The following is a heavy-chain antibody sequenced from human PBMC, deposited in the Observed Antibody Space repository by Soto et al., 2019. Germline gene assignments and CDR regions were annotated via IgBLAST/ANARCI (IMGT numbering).Heavy chain of an antibody. V-gene: IGHV1-18*01. J-gene: IGHJ4*02. D-gene: IGHD3-10*01. CDR2: ISAYNGNT. CDR3: ARDRVTMVRGVIIPQFDY. CDR1: GYTFTSYG. Sequence: ASVKVSCKASGYTFTSYGISWVRQAPGQGLEWMGWISAYNGNTNYAQKLQGRVTMTTDTSTSTAYMELRSLRSDDTAVYYFARDRVTMVRGVIIPQFDYWGQGTLVTVSS.